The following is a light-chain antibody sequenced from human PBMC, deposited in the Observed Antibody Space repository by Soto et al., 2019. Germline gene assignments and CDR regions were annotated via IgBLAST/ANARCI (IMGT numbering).Light chain of an antibody. J-gene: IGKJ4*01. CDR1: QSVSSTY. CDR2: GAS. CDR3: QHYGSLVLT. V-gene: IGKV3-20*01. Sequence: EIVLTQSPGTLPFSPGERATLSCRASQSVSSTYLAWYQQKPGQAPRLLIYGASSRATGIPDRFSGSGSGTDFTLTISRLAPEDFAVYYCQHYGSLVLTFGGGTKVEIK.